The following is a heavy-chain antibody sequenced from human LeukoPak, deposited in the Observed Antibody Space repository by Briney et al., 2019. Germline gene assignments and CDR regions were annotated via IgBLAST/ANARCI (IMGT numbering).Heavy chain of an antibody. V-gene: IGHV3-7*05. D-gene: IGHD1-26*01. Sequence: GGSLRLSCAASGFSFSYYWMSWVRQAPGEGPEWVANIKQDGGEKHYVDSVKGRFSISRDNVKNSLYLQMNSLRAEDTAVYYCARDVSGSLDYWGQGTLVSVSS. CDR2: IKQDGGEK. CDR1: GFSFSYYW. CDR3: ARDVSGSLDY. J-gene: IGHJ4*02.